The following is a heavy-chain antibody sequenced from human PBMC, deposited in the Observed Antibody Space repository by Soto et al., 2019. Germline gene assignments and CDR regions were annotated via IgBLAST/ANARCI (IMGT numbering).Heavy chain of an antibody. Sequence: QVPLVQSGAEVKKPGASVKVSCKASGYTFTSYGISWVRQAPGQGLEWMGWISAYNGNTNYAQKLQGRVTMTTDTSTSTAYMELRSLRSDDTAVYYCARPKQLVPTFDYYGMDVWGQGTTVTVSS. CDR1: GYTFTSYG. J-gene: IGHJ6*02. CDR2: ISAYNGNT. CDR3: ARPKQLVPTFDYYGMDV. D-gene: IGHD6-13*01. V-gene: IGHV1-18*01.